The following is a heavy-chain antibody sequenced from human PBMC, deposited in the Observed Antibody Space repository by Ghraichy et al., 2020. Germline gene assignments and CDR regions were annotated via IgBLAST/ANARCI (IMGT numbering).Heavy chain of an antibody. CDR2: ISGSGGST. D-gene: IGHD3-9*01. CDR1: GFTFSSYA. J-gene: IGHJ4*02. Sequence: GGSLRLSCAASGFTFSSYAMSWVRQAPGKGLEWVSAISGSGGSTYYADSVKGRFTISRDNSKNTLYPQMNSLRAEDTAVYYCAKLRYYDILTAPPPFDYWGQGTLVTVSS. V-gene: IGHV3-23*01. CDR3: AKLRYYDILTAPPPFDY.